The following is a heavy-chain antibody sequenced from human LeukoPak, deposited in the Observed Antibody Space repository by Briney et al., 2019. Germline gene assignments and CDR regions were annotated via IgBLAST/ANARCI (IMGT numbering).Heavy chain of an antibody. CDR3: AKDGGLWVSAHWGDS. D-gene: IGHD7-27*01. CDR2: ISGSGDNT. CDR1: GFTFSSYA. V-gene: IGHV3-23*01. Sequence: QTGGSLRLSCAASGFTFSSYAMSWVRQAPGKGLEWVSGISGSGDNTYYADSVKGRFTISRDNSRNTLYLQMNSLRAEDTAVYYCAKDGGLWVSAHWGDSWGRGTLVTVSS. J-gene: IGHJ4*02.